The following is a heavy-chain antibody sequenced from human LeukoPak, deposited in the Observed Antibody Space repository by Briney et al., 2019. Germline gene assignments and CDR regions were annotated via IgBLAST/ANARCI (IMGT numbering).Heavy chain of an antibody. Sequence: GASVKVSCKASGYTFTSYGISWVRLAPGQGLEWMGWISAYNGNTNYAQKLQGRVTMTTDTSTSTAYMELRSLRSDDTAVYYCARDWWLSIKRPNRHDFDYWGQGTLVTVSS. D-gene: IGHD3-22*01. CDR3: ARDWWLSIKRPNRHDFDY. CDR1: GYTFTSYG. CDR2: ISAYNGNT. J-gene: IGHJ4*02. V-gene: IGHV1-18*01.